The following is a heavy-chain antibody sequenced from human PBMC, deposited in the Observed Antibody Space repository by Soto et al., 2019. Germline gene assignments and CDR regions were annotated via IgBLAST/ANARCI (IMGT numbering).Heavy chain of an antibody. CDR3: ARGMTTVTTFDY. Sequence: QLQLQESGSGLVKPSQTLSLTCAVSGGSISSGGYSWSWIRQPPGKGLESIGYIYHSGSTYYNPSLMRRVPIPVDRSTNQLSLKLSSVTAADTAVYYCARGMTTVTTFDYWAQGPLVTVSS. CDR1: GGSISSGGYS. D-gene: IGHD4-17*01. J-gene: IGHJ4*02. CDR2: IYHSGST. V-gene: IGHV4-30-2*01.